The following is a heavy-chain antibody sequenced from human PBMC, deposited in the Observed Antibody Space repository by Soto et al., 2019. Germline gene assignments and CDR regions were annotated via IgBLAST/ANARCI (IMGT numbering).Heavy chain of an antibody. CDR2: IIPLHNTS. CDR1: GGAFSNDI. J-gene: IGHJ6*02. V-gene: IGHV1-69*08. CDR3: ARWSAWIPLYHHGMAV. Sequence: ASVKGSCKSSGGAFSNDIVSCGRHSPGQGLEWLGGIIPLHNTSNYSEKFLGRLSVTADISSSTVYMHLSGLTSGDTATYYCARWSAWIPLYHHGMAVWGQGTSVPVSS. D-gene: IGHD1-1*01.